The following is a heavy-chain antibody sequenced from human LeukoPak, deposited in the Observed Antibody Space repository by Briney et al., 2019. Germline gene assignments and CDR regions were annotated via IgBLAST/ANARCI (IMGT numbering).Heavy chain of an antibody. J-gene: IGHJ4*02. CDR1: GYTFTGYW. D-gene: IGHD6-19*01. CDR3: ARASSGAALDY. Sequence: GESLKISCKGSGYTFTGYWIAWVRPMPGKGLEWMGIIYPGDSDTRYSPSFQGQVTISADKSISTAYLQWSSLKASDTAMYYCARASSGAALDYWGQGTLVTVSS. CDR2: IYPGDSDT. V-gene: IGHV5-51*01.